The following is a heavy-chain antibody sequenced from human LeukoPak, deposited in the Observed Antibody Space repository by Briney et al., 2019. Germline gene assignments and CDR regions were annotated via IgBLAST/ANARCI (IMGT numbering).Heavy chain of an antibody. CDR2: IITYNGNT. Sequence: ASVKVSCKTSGYTFTSYGLSWVRQAPGQGLEWMGCIITYNGNTYYSQKLQGRVTMTTDTATSTAYMELRSLRSDDTAVYYCAKTTVTSEEYFYYYMDVWGKGTTVTVSS. J-gene: IGHJ6*03. CDR1: GYTFTSYG. V-gene: IGHV1-18*01. D-gene: IGHD4-17*01. CDR3: AKTTVTSEEYFYYYMDV.